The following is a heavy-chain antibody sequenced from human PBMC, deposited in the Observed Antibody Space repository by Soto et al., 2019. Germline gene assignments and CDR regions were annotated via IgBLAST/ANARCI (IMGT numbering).Heavy chain of an antibody. V-gene: IGHV3-74*01. CDR1: GFTFSSYW. J-gene: IGHJ6*02. D-gene: IGHD2-21*01. CDR3: ARDPLIGDTDYGLDV. CDR2: INNDGSST. Sequence: EVQLVESGGGLVQPGGSLIVSCAASGFTFSSYWMHWVRQAPGKGLVWVSRINNDGSSTSYAEYVKGRFTISRDNAKSTLYLDRSSLRAGDTAVYYSARDPLIGDTDYGLDVWGQGTTVTVS.